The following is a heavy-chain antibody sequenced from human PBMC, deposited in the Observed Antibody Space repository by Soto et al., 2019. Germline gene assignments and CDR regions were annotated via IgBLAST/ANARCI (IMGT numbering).Heavy chain of an antibody. D-gene: IGHD3-10*01. J-gene: IGHJ5*02. CDR2: FDPEDGET. Sequence: ASVKVSCKVSGYTLTELSMHWVRQAPGKGLEWMGGFDPEDGETIYAQKFQGRVTMTEDTSTDTAYMELSSLRSEDTAVYYCATFVPLGVRGAINFGFPWFDPWGQGTLVTVSS. V-gene: IGHV1-24*01. CDR1: GYTLTELS. CDR3: ATFVPLGVRGAINFGFPWFDP.